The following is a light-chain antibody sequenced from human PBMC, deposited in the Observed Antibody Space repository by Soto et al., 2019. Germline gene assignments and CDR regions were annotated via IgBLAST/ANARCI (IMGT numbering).Light chain of an antibody. V-gene: IGKV3-20*01. CDR3: QQYGSAGT. J-gene: IGKJ1*01. CDR1: HRGVNSY. Sequence: RSPGNQSLSPGERATLSCIGGHRGVNSYLAWYQQKPGQAPRLLIYGASNRATGIPLRFSGSGSGTDFTLTISRLEPEDFAVYYCQQYGSAGTFGQGTKVDIK. CDR2: GAS.